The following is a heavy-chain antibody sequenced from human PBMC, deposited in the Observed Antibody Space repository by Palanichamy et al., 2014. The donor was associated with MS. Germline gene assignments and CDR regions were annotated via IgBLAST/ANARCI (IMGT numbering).Heavy chain of an antibody. V-gene: IGHV1-69*06. CDR2: IIPIFGTT. J-gene: IGHJ4*02. Sequence: QVHLVQSGAEVNKLGSSVKVSCKTSGASFSRYVFSWVRQAPGQGLEWVGGIIPIFGTTNYAQKFQGRLTISADMSTNTSYMELSSLRSDDTAVYYCARGGIGEEAYFDFWGQGTLVTVSS. D-gene: IGHD3-10*01. CDR1: GASFSRYV. CDR3: ARGGIGEEAYFDF.